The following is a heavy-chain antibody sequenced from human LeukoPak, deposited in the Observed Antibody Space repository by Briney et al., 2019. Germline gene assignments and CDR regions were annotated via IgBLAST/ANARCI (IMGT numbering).Heavy chain of an antibody. J-gene: IGHJ4*02. CDR3: TTEKDY. Sequence: GGSLRLSCAAFEFTFSSYYMNWVRQAPGKGLEWVGRVRSKTDGETTDYAAPVKGRFSISRDDSINTVYLQMNSLKTEDTAVYYCTTEKDYWGQGTLVTVSS. V-gene: IGHV3-15*07. CDR1: EFTFSSYY. CDR2: VRSKTDGETT.